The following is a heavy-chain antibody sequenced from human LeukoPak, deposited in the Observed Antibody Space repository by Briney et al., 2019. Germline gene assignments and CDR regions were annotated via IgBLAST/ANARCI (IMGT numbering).Heavy chain of an antibody. CDR2: IYYSGST. CDR3: GGLWLPIRENDY. V-gene: IGHV4-39*01. J-gene: IGHJ4*02. Sequence: PSETLDLTRSEAAGSSSSRRYYGRWIRQPPGKGLEWIGSIYYSGSTYYNPSLKSRVTISVDTSKNQISLKLSSVTAADTALYYSGGLWLPIRENDYWGQGTMVTVSS. CDR1: AGSSSSRRYY. D-gene: IGHD3-9*01.